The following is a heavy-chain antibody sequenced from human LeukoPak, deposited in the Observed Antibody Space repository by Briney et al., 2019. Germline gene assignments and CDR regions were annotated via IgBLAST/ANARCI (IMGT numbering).Heavy chain of an antibody. Sequence: QPGGSLRLSCAASGFTFSSYAMSWVRQAPGKGLEWVSAISGSGGSTYYADSVKGRFTISRDNSKNTPYLQMNSLRAEDTAVYYCANYYDSSGYYSNQYYFDYWGQGTLVTVSS. D-gene: IGHD3-22*01. CDR1: GFTFSSYA. CDR3: ANYYDSSGYYSNQYYFDY. V-gene: IGHV3-23*01. J-gene: IGHJ4*02. CDR2: ISGSGGST.